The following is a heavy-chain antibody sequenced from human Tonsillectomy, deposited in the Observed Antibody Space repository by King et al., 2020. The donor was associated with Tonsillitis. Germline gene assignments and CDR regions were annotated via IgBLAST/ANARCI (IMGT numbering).Heavy chain of an antibody. CDR1: GYTFTTYW. Sequence: VQLVESGAEVKKPGESLKISCEGSGYTFTTYWIGWVRQMPGKGLELMGIIYPGYSETSYNPSFQGQVTISAAKSINSAYLQWSSLKASDTAMYYCARLEEPYTIISAFDIWGQGTMVTVSS. V-gene: IGHV5-51*01. CDR3: ARLEEPYTIISAFDI. J-gene: IGHJ3*02. D-gene: IGHD1-14*01. CDR2: IYPGYSET.